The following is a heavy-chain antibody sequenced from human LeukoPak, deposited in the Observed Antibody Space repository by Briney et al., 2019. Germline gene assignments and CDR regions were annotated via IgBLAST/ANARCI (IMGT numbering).Heavy chain of an antibody. CDR1: GYTFTSYD. D-gene: IGHD2-2*02. V-gene: IGHV1-8*01. Sequence: GASVTVSCTASGYTFTSYDINWVRQATGQGLEWMGWMNPNSGNTGYAQNFQGRVTMTRDTSISTAYMELASLTSDDTAVYYCARGSSDCSSASCYNFWGQGTLVTVSA. CDR2: MNPNSGNT. CDR3: ARGSSDCSSASCYNF. J-gene: IGHJ4*02.